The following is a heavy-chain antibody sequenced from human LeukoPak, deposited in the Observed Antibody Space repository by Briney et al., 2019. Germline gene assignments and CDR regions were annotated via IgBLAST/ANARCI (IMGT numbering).Heavy chain of an antibody. J-gene: IGHJ4*02. CDR1: GFTFDDYT. CDR3: ATTGTTSGY. D-gene: IGHD1-1*01. V-gene: IGHV3-43*01. CDR2: ISWDGGST. Sequence: GGSLRLSCAASGFTFDDYTMHWVRQAPGKGLEWVSLISWDGGSTYYADSVKVRFTISRDNSKNSLYLQMNSLRTEDTALYYCATTGTTSGYWGQGTLVTVSS.